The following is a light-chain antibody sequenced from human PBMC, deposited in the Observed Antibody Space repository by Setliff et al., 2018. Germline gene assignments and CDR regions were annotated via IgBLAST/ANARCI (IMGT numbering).Light chain of an antibody. V-gene: IGLV2-14*03. CDR3: NAYTSGSTYV. Sequence: LTQPAPVSGSPGQSITISCSGTSSDVGSYDLVSWYQQHPGKAPKLIIYAVSDRPSGVSNRFSGSKSGNTASLTISGLQTEDEADYYCNAYTSGSTYVFGTGTKVTVL. J-gene: IGLJ1*01. CDR2: AVS. CDR1: SSDVGSYDL.